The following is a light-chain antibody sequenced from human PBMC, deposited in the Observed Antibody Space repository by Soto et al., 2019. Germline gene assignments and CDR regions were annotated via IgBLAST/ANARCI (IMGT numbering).Light chain of an antibody. Sequence: EIVLTQSPATLSLSPGERATLSCRASQSVSRHLAWYQQKPGQAPRLLIYDASNRATGIPARFSGSGSGTDFTLTISSLEPEDFAVYYCQQYDASLWTFGQGTKVEIK. V-gene: IGKV3-11*01. CDR1: QSVSRH. CDR2: DAS. CDR3: QQYDASLWT. J-gene: IGKJ1*01.